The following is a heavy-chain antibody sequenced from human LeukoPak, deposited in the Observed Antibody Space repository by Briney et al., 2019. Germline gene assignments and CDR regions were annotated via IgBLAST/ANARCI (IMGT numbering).Heavy chain of an antibody. Sequence: SETLSLTCAVYGGSFSGYYWSWIRQPPGKGLEWIGEINHSGSTNYNPSLKSRVTISVDTSKNQFSLKLSSVTAADTAVYYCARGRDDISPDYYYYGMDVWGQGTTVTVSS. J-gene: IGHJ6*02. V-gene: IGHV4-34*01. CDR3: ARGRDDISPDYYYYGMDV. D-gene: IGHD3-9*01. CDR2: INHSGST. CDR1: GGSFSGYY.